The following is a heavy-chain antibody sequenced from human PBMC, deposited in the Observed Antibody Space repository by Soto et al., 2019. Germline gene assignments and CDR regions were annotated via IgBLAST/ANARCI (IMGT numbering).Heavy chain of an antibody. V-gene: IGHV3-21*04. CDR1: GFTFSSYS. CDR2: ISSSSSYI. CDR3: AKDWWELKRGYYYYGMDV. Sequence: PGGSLRLSCAASGFTFSSYSMNWVRQAPGKGLEWVPSISSSSSYIYYADSVKGRFTISRDNAKNSLYLQMNSLRAEDTAVYYCAKDWWELKRGYYYYGMDVWGQGTTVTVSS. J-gene: IGHJ6*02. D-gene: IGHD1-26*01.